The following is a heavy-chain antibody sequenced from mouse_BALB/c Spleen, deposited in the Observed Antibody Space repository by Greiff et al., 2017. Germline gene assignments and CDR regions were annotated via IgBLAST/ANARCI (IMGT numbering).Heavy chain of an antibody. Sequence: QVQLQQSGPELVKPGASVKISCKASGYAFSSSWMNWVKQRPGQGLEWIGRIYPGDGDTNYNGKFKGKATLTADKSSSTAYMQLSSLTSVDSAVYFCARGGWYYAMYYWGQGTSVTVSS. V-gene: IGHV1-82*01. CDR1: GYAFSSSW. D-gene: IGHD3-3*01. CDR2: IYPGDGDT. CDR3: ARGGWYYAMYY. J-gene: IGHJ4*01.